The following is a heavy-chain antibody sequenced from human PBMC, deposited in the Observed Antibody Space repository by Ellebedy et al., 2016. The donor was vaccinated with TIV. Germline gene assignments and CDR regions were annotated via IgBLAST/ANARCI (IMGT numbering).Heavy chain of an antibody. D-gene: IGHD3-10*01. J-gene: IGHJ4*02. CDR1: GGTFSSYA. CDR2: ISAYNGNT. CDR3: ASMGNYYGSGSYHY. V-gene: IGHV1-18*01. Sequence: ASVKVSCXASGGTFSSYAISWVRQAPGQGLEWMGWISAYNGNTNYAQKLQGRVTMTTDTSTSTAYMELRSLRSDDTAVYYCASMGNYYGSGSYHYWGQGTLVTVSS.